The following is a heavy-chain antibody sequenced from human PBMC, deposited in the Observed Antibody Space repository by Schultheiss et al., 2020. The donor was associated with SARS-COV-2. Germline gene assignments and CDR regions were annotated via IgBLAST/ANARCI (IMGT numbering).Heavy chain of an antibody. CDR1: GYTFTGYY. D-gene: IGHD1/OR15-1a*01. J-gene: IGHJ2*01. V-gene: IGHV1-2*04. Sequence: ASVKVSCKASGYTFTGYYMHWVRQAPGQGLEWMGWINPNSGGTNYAQKFQGWVTMTRDTSISTAYMELSWLRSDDTAVYFCARKGVTGTFAPDNWYLDLWGRGTQVTVSS. CDR3: ARKGVTGTFAPDNWYLDL. CDR2: INPNSGGT.